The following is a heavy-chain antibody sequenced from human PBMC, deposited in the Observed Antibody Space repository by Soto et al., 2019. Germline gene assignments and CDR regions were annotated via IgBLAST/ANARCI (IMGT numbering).Heavy chain of an antibody. V-gene: IGHV5-51*01. D-gene: IGHD5-18*01. Sequence: GESLKISGKGSGYSFTSYWIGWVRQMPGKGLEWMGIIYPGDSDTRYSPSFQGQVTISADKSISTAYLQWSSLKASDTAMYYCARYSYGYSVYYGMDVWGQGTTVTVSS. CDR3: ARYSYGYSVYYGMDV. CDR1: GYSFTSYW. CDR2: IYPGDSDT. J-gene: IGHJ6*02.